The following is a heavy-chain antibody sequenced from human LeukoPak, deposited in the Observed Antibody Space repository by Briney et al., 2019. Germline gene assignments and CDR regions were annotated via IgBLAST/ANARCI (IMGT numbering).Heavy chain of an antibody. V-gene: IGHV1-3*03. CDR2: INAANGHT. CDR1: GYTFTNYA. CDR3: ARGRGPPNTNRDFYYYYYMDV. Sequence: ASVKLSCKASGYTFTNYAIHWVRQAPGQRFEWMGWINAANGHTKYSHKFQDRITITSDTSATTAYMELSNLRSEDMALYYCARGRGPPNTNRDFYYYYYMDVWGTGTTVTVSS. D-gene: IGHD3-10*01. J-gene: IGHJ6*03.